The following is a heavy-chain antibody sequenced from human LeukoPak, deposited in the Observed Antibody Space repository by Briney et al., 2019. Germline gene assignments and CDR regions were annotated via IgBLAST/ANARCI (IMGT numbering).Heavy chain of an antibody. Sequence: PSETLSLTCTVSGGSISSSSYYWGWIRQPPGKGLEWIGSIYYSGSTYYNPSLKSRVTISVDTSKNQFSLKLSSVTAADTAVYYCARVVLWFGELGQFDYWGQGTLVTVSS. V-gene: IGHV4-39*07. CDR2: IYYSGST. CDR3: ARVVLWFGELGQFDY. D-gene: IGHD3-10*01. J-gene: IGHJ4*02. CDR1: GGSISSSSYY.